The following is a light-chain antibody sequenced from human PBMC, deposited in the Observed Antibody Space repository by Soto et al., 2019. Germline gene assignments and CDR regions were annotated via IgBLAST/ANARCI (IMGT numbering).Light chain of an antibody. CDR3: QHYNSYSEA. Sequence: DIQMTQSPSTVSGSVGDRVTIICRASQTISSWLAWYQQKPGKAPKLLIYKASTLKSGVPSRFSGSGSGTEFTLTISSLQPDDFATYYCQHYNSYSEAFGQGTKVDIK. CDR2: KAS. J-gene: IGKJ1*01. V-gene: IGKV1-5*03. CDR1: QTISSW.